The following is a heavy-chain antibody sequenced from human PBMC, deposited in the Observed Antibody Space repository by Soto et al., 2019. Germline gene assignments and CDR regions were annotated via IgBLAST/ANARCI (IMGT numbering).Heavy chain of an antibody. CDR2: ISGSGGST. CDR3: ATDFVVVPAAMKSRSGPLFDY. D-gene: IGHD2-2*01. CDR1: GFTFSSYA. V-gene: IGHV3-23*01. J-gene: IGHJ4*02. Sequence: GGSLRLSCAVSGFTFSSYAMSWVRQAPGKGLEWVSAISGSGGSTYYADSVKGRFTISRDNSKNTLYLQMNSLRAEDTAVYYCATDFVVVPAAMKSRSGPLFDYWGQGTLVTVSS.